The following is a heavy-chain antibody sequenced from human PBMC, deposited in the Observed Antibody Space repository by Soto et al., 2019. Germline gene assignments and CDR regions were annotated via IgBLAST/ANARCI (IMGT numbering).Heavy chain of an antibody. CDR1: GFTFSSYW. D-gene: IGHD6-6*01. Sequence: LRLSCAASGFTFSSYWMSWVRQAPGKGLEWVANIKQDGSEKYYVDSVKGRFTISRDNAKNSLYLQMNSLRAEDTAVYYCARVGTSSSPPYFDYWGQGTLVTVSS. CDR3: ARVGTSSSPPYFDY. J-gene: IGHJ4*02. CDR2: IKQDGSEK. V-gene: IGHV3-7*03.